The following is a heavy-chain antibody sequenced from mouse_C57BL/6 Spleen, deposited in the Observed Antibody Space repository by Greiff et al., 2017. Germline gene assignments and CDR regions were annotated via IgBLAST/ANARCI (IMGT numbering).Heavy chain of an antibody. CDR2: IDPSDSYT. Sequence: QVQLQQPGAELVMPGASVKLSCKASGYTFTSYWMHWVKQRPGQGLEWIGEIDPSDSYTNYNQKFKGKSTLTVDKSSSTAYMQLSSLTSEDSAVYYCARSGIYYGLRGSMDYWGQGTSVTVSS. J-gene: IGHJ4*01. CDR1: GYTFTSYW. V-gene: IGHV1-69*01. CDR3: ARSGIYYGLRGSMDY. D-gene: IGHD2-2*01.